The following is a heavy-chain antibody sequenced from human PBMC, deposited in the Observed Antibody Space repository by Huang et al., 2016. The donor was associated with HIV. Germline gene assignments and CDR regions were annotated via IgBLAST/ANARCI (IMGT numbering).Heavy chain of an antibody. CDR3: ARGQLGSYGDYDVLY. D-gene: IGHD4-17*01. V-gene: IGHV1-69*13. Sequence: QVQLVQSGAEVKTPGSSVKVSCKASGGTFSKYAISWVRQAPGQGLEWMGGIIPMFGTPNDARKFQGRVTITADESTSTAYVEVSSLRSEDTALYYCARGQLGSYGDYDVLYWGQGTLVTVSS. CDR1: GGTFSKYA. CDR2: IIPMFGTP. J-gene: IGHJ4*02.